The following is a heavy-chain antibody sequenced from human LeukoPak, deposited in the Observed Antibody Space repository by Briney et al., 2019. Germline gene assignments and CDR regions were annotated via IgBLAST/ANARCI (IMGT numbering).Heavy chain of an antibody. CDR1: GTSISSYY. J-gene: IGHJ6*03. CDR3: AREKVKTAMVTSPRKYYYYMDV. CDR2: ISTSGNT. Sequence: PSETLSLTCTVSGTSISSYYWNWIRQPAGKGLEWIGRIGRISTSGNTNYNPSLKNRVTISGDTSKNQFSLKLSSVTAADTAVYYCAREKVKTAMVTSPRKYYYYMDVWGKGTTVTVSS. D-gene: IGHD5-18*01. V-gene: IGHV4-4*07.